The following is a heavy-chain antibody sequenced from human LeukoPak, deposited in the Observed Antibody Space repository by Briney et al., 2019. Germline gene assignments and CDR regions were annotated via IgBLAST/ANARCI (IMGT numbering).Heavy chain of an antibody. D-gene: IGHD2-15*01. J-gene: IGHJ5*02. CDR3: ARSYPIYCSGGSCYFSSWFDP. CDR1: DYTFTSYG. Sequence: ASVTVSYRASDYTFTSYGISWVRQAPGQGLEWMGRISTYNGNTNFAQKLQGRVAMTTETSTSTAYMELRNLRSDDTAVYYCARSYPIYCSGGSCYFSSWFDPWGQGTLVTVSS. CDR2: ISTYNGNT. V-gene: IGHV1-18*01.